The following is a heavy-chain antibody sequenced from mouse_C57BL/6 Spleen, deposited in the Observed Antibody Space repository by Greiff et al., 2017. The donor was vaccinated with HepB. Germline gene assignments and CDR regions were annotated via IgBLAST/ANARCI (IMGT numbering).Heavy chain of an antibody. D-gene: IGHD1-1*01. J-gene: IGHJ4*01. CDR3: ARHGDYYGRGYAMDY. V-gene: IGHV2-6-1*01. CDR1: GFSLTSYG. Sequence: VQLQQSGPGLVAPSQRLSITCTVSGFSLTSYGVHWVRQPPGKGLEWLVVIWSDGSTTYNSALKSRLSISKDNSKSQVFLKMNSLQTDDTAMYYCARHGDYYGRGYAMDYWGQGTSVTVSS. CDR2: IWSDGST.